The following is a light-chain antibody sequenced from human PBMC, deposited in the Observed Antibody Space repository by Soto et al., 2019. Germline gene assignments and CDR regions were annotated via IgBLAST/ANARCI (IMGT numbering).Light chain of an antibody. CDR3: QHYENLLVT. J-gene: IGKJ4*02. Sequence: DIQMTQSPSSLSASVGDRVTITCQASQDINTYLNWYQQKPGKAPKFLIYDASKWETGVPSRLSGAGSGTSFTLTVTRLQTEDIAANSRQHYENLLVTLGGDNKVEL. CDR2: DAS. V-gene: IGKV1-33*01. CDR1: QDINTY.